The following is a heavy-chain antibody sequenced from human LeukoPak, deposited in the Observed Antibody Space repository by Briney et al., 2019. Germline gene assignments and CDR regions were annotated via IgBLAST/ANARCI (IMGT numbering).Heavy chain of an antibody. D-gene: IGHD5-18*01. CDR1: GFSFSSYG. V-gene: IGHV3-64*01. J-gene: IGHJ4*02. CDR2: INSNGGST. Sequence: GGSPRLPCAASGFSFSSYGMRWVRQAPGKGLEYVSGINSNGGSTYYANSVKGRFTISRDNSRSTLYLQMGSLRAEDMAVYYCAREGSYGASDYWGQGTMVTVSS. CDR3: AREGSYGASDY.